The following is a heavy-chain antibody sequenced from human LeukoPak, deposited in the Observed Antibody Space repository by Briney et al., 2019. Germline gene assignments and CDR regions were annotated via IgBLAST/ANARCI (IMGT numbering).Heavy chain of an antibody. CDR2: ISYDGSNK. CDR3: ARGGCSSTSCPRSWFDP. CDR1: GFTFSSYA. Sequence: GGSLRLSCAASGFTFSSYAMHWVRQAPGKGLEWVAVISYDGSNKYYADSVKGRFTISRDNSKNTLYLRMNSLRAEDTAVYYCARGGCSSTSCPRSWFDPWGQGTLVTVSS. J-gene: IGHJ5*02. V-gene: IGHV3-30*01. D-gene: IGHD2-2*01.